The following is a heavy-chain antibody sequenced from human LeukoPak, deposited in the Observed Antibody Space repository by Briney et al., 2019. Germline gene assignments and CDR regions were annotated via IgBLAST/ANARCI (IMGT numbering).Heavy chain of an antibody. CDR3: ARGSFFGY. D-gene: IGHD2-15*01. V-gene: IGHV3-21*01. J-gene: IGHJ4*02. CDR2: ISSGSSYI. Sequence: GGSLRLSCAASGFTFTSYSINWVRQAPGKGLEWVSSISSGSSYINYADSVKDRFTISRDNAKNSLYLQMNSLRVEDTAVYYCARGSFFGYWGQGTLVTVSS. CDR1: GFTFTSYS.